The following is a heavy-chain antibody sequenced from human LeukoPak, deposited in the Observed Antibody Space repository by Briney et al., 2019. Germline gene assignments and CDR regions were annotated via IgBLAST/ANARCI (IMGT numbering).Heavy chain of an antibody. CDR3: ARESWGDWFDP. CDR1: GFTFSSYS. Sequence: PGGSLRLSCAASGFTFSSYSMNWVRQAPGKGLEWVSSISSSSSYIYYADSVKGRFTISRDNAKKSLYLQMNSLRAEDTAVYYCARESWGDWFDPWGQGTLVTVSS. V-gene: IGHV3-21*01. CDR2: ISSSSSYI. D-gene: IGHD3-16*01. J-gene: IGHJ5*02.